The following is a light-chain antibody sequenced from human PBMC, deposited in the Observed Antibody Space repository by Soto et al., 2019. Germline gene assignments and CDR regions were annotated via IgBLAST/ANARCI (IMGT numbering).Light chain of an antibody. CDR2: EGN. Sequence: QSALTQPASVSGSPGQSITISCTGTSSDVLSYDAVSWYQHHPGKAPKLIIYEGNKRPSGVSNRFSGSRSGNMASLTISGLQAEDEADYYCCSYAYTNSWVFGGGTKLTVL. V-gene: IGLV2-23*01. J-gene: IGLJ3*02. CDR1: SSDVLSYDA. CDR3: CSYAYTNSWV.